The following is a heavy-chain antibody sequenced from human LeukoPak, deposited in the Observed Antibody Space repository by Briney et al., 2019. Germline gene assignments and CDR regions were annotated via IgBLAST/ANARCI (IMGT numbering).Heavy chain of an antibody. Sequence: SETLSLTCAVYGGSFSGYYWSWIRQPPGKGLEWIGEINHSGSTNYNPSLKSRVTISVDTSKNQFSLKLSSVTAADTAVYYCASHPGDDYYDSSGYLPDYWGQGTLVTVSP. CDR1: GGSFSGYY. V-gene: IGHV4-34*01. CDR3: ASHPGDDYYDSSGYLPDY. CDR2: INHSGST. D-gene: IGHD3-22*01. J-gene: IGHJ4*02.